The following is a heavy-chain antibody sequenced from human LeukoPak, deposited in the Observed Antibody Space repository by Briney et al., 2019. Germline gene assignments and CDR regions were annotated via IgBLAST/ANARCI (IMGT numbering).Heavy chain of an antibody. CDR2: IIPIFGTA. CDR1: GGTFSSYA. Sequence: GASVKVSCKASGGTFSSYAISWVRQAPGQGLEWMGGIIPIFGTANYAQKFQGRVTITADESTSTAYMELSSLRSEDTAVYYCACIAVARYYFDYWGQGTLVTVSS. D-gene: IGHD6-19*01. V-gene: IGHV1-69*01. J-gene: IGHJ4*02. CDR3: ACIAVARYYFDY.